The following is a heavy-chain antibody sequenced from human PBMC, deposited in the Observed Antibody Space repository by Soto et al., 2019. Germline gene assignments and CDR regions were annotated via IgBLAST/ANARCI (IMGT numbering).Heavy chain of an antibody. V-gene: IGHV1-18*01. J-gene: IGHJ4*02. CDR3: XXXXXXHDY. CDR2: MTANHIHT. CDR1: GYTFTSYG. Sequence: QVQLVQSGAEVKKPGASVKVSCKASGYTFTSYGXXXXXXXXGQGLEWMGWMTANHIHTDYAQNFQGRVTMTTDTXXXXXXXXXXXXXXXXXXXXXXXXXXXXHDYWGQGTLVTVSS.